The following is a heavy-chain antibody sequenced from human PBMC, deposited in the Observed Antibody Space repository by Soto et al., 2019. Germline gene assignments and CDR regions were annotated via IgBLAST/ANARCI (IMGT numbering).Heavy chain of an antibody. D-gene: IGHD1-1*01. CDR1: GGSISSYY. J-gene: IGHJ4*02. V-gene: IGHV4-59*04. CDR2: IYHSGST. CDR3: ARRTGDFDY. Sequence: SETLSLTCTVSGGSISSYYWSWIRQPPGKGLEWIGYIYHSGSTYYNPSLKSRVTISVDTSKNQFSLKLSSVTAADTAVYYCARRTGDFDYWGQGTLVTVSS.